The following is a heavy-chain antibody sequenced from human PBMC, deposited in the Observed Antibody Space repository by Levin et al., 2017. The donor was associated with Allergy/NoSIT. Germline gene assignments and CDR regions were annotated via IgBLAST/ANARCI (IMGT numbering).Heavy chain of an antibody. CDR1: GYTFIDYY. J-gene: IGHJ3*01. CDR2: ISPNSGGT. D-gene: IGHD6-6*01. Sequence: ASVKVSCKASGYTFIDYYIHWVRQDTGQGLEWMGRISPNSGGTNFAQKFQGRVTMTRDTSINTAYMDLSRLSSDDTAIYYCARDLNTRSSFAFDVWGQGKMVTVSS. V-gene: IGHV1-2*06. CDR3: ARDLNTRSSFAFDV.